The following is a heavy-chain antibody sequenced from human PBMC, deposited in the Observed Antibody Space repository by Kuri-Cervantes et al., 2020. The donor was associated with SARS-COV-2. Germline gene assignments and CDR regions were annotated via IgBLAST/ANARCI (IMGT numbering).Heavy chain of an antibody. D-gene: IGHD4-17*01. Sequence: GESLKLSCAAGGFTFSDYYMSWIRQAPGKGLEWVSYISSSGSTIYYADSVKGRFTISRDNAKNSLYLQMNSLRAEDTTVYYCAREGGDYGDYYYYGMDFWGQGPTVTVSS. J-gene: IGHJ6*02. CDR3: AREGGDYGDYYYYGMDF. V-gene: IGHV3-11*01. CDR2: ISSSGSTI. CDR1: GFTFSDYY.